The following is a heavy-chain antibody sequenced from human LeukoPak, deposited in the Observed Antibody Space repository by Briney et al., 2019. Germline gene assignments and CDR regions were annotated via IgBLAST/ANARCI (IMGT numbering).Heavy chain of an antibody. CDR1: GFTFTTYG. Sequence: GGSLRLSCAASGFTFTTYGMHWVRQAPGKGLEWVAVISYDGSYEYYVDSVRGRFTISRDNSKNTLYLQMNSLRAEDTAVYYCASFMAAAGIDYWGQGTLVTVSS. V-gene: IGHV3-30*03. J-gene: IGHJ4*02. D-gene: IGHD6-13*01. CDR2: ISYDGSYE. CDR3: ASFMAAAGIDY.